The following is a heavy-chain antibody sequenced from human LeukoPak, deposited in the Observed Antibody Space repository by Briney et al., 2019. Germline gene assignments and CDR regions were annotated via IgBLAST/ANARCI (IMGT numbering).Heavy chain of an antibody. CDR1: GVLFSSYA. J-gene: IGHJ4*02. D-gene: IGHD3-22*01. CDR2: ISGSGGSA. CDR3: AKDTVGRIYYDSSGYYLVPYFDY. Sequence: GGSLRLSCADSGVLFSSYAMSWVRQAPGKGLEWVSAISGSGGSAYYADSVKGRFTISRDNSKNTLYLQMNSLRAEDTAVYYCAKDTVGRIYYDSSGYYLVPYFDYWGQGTLVTVSS. V-gene: IGHV3-23*01.